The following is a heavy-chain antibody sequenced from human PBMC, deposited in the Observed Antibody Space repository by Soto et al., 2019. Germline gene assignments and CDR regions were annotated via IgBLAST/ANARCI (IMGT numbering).Heavy chain of an antibody. CDR1: GYTFTSYG. J-gene: IGHJ6*02. V-gene: IGHV1-18*01. Sequence: ASVKVSCKASGYTFTSYGISWVRQAPGQGLEWMGWISAYNGNTNYAQKLQGRVTMTTDTSTSTADMELRSLRSDDTAVYYCARDRRYSSGWTLTAYYYYYGMDVWGQGTTVTSP. D-gene: IGHD6-19*01. CDR2: ISAYNGNT. CDR3: ARDRRYSSGWTLTAYYYYYGMDV.